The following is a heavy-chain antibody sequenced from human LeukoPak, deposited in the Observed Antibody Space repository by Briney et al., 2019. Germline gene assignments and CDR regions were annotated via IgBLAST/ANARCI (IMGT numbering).Heavy chain of an antibody. Sequence: PSETLSLTCTVSGGSISSYYWSWIRQPPGKGLEWIGYIYYSGSTNYNPSLKSRVTISVDASKNQFSLKLSSVTAADTAVYYCARVWEYYDSSGLGPNDAFDIWGQGTMVTVSS. V-gene: IGHV4-59*01. D-gene: IGHD3-22*01. CDR3: ARVWEYYDSSGLGPNDAFDI. CDR2: IYYSGST. J-gene: IGHJ3*02. CDR1: GGSISSYY.